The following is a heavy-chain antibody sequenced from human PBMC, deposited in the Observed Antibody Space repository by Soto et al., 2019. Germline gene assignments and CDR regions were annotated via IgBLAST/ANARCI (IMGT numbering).Heavy chain of an antibody. CDR3: ARSSTSANYFDY. D-gene: IGHD2-2*01. V-gene: IGHV4-31*03. Sequence: SETLSLTCTVSGGSISSGGYYWSWIRQHPGKGLEWIGYIYYSGSTYYNPSLKSRVTISVDTSKNQFSLKLSSVTAADTAVSYCARSSTSANYFDYWGQGTLVTVSS. CDR2: IYYSGST. J-gene: IGHJ4*02. CDR1: GGSISSGGYY.